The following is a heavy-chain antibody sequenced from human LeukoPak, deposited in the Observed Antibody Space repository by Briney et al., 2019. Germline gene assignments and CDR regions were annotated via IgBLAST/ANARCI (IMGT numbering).Heavy chain of an antibody. CDR2: IRPDGSEI. Sequence: GGSLRLSCAASGFTFSNYWMTWVRQAPGKGLEWVANIRPDGSEIHYVDSVKGRFTISRDNSKNSLYLQMNSLRTEDTALYYCAKDRVRLYYPYAMDVWGQGTAVTVSS. J-gene: IGHJ6*02. CDR3: AKDRVRLYYPYAMDV. V-gene: IGHV3-7*03. CDR1: GFTFSNYW.